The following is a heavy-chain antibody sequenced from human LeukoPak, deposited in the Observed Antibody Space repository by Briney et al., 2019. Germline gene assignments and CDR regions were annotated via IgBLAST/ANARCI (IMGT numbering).Heavy chain of an antibody. Sequence: GGSLRLSCAVSGFTFSSYWMHWVRQAPGKGLMWVSHISNDGSNTRYADSVKGRFTTSRDNAKNTLYLQMKSLRGEDTAVYYCARSGGTGFDPWGQGTLVTVSS. V-gene: IGHV3-74*01. CDR2: ISNDGSNT. CDR1: GFTFSSYW. D-gene: IGHD3/OR15-3a*01. CDR3: ARSGGTGFDP. J-gene: IGHJ5*02.